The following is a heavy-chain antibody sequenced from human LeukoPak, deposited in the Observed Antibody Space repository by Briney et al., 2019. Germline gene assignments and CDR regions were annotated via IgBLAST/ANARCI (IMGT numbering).Heavy chain of an antibody. J-gene: IGHJ4*02. V-gene: IGHV3-23*01. CDR2: ISGSGGST. CDR3: ARRVRYYYGSGDTDY. Sequence: GGSLRLSCAASGFTFSSYAMSWVRQAPGKGLEWVSAISGSGGSTYYADSVKGRFTISRDNSKNTLYLQMNSLRAEDTAVYYCARRVRYYYGSGDTDYWGQGTLVTVSS. CDR1: GFTFSSYA. D-gene: IGHD3-10*01.